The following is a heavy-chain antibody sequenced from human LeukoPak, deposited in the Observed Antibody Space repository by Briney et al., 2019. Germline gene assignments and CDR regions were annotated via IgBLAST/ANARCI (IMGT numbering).Heavy chain of an antibody. CDR2: IYSGGTT. J-gene: IGHJ4*02. V-gene: IGHV3-53*01. CDR3: ASESAAGTPDY. Sequence: PGGSLRLSCAASGFTVSSNYMGWVRQAPGKGLEWVSVIYSGGTTYYADSVKGRFTISRDNSKNTLYLQMNSLRAEDTAVYYCASESAAGTPDYWGQGTLVTVSS. D-gene: IGHD6-13*01. CDR1: GFTVSSNY.